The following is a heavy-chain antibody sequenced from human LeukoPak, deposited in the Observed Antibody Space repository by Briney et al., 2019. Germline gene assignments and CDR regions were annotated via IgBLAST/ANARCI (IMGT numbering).Heavy chain of an antibody. D-gene: IGHD3-3*01. J-gene: IGHJ4*02. CDR2: INPNSGGT. V-gene: IGHV1-2*02. Sequence: GASVKVSCKASGYTFTGYYMHWVRQAPGQGLEWMGWINPNSGGTNYAQKFQGRVTMTRDTSISTAYMELSRLRSDDTAVYYCARGGNDFWLLGYFDYWGQGTLVTVSS. CDR3: ARGGNDFWLLGYFDY. CDR1: GYTFTGYY.